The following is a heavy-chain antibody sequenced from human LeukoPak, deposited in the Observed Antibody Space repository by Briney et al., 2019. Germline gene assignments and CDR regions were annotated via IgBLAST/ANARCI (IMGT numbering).Heavy chain of an antibody. D-gene: IGHD3-10*01. CDR3: ASPMTFMVRGLHGIDGFNI. Sequence: PSETLSLTCTVSGGSISTYYWSWIRHPPGEGLEWIGSIYYSGTTHSNPSLKSRATISVDTSKNHLSLKVNSVTAADTAVYYCASPMTFMVRGLHGIDGFNIWGQGTMVTVSS. J-gene: IGHJ3*02. CDR2: IYYSGTT. CDR1: GGSISTYY. V-gene: IGHV4-59*01.